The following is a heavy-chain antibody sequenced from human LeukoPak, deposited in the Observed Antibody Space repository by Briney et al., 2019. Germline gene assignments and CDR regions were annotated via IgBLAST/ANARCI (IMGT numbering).Heavy chain of an antibody. CDR3: AKESGITMVRGVITF. CDR1: GFTFRSYG. CDR2: IRYDGSNK. J-gene: IGHJ4*02. Sequence: PGGSLRLSCAASGFTFRSYGMHWVRQAPGKGLEWAAFIRYDGSNKYYADSVKGRFTISRDNSKNTLYLQINSLRAEDTAVYYCAKESGITMVRGVITFWGQGTLVTVSS. V-gene: IGHV3-30*02. D-gene: IGHD3-10*01.